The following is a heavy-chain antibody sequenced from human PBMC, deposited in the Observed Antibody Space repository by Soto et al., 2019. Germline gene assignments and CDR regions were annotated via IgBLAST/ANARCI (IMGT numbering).Heavy chain of an antibody. CDR2: IKQDGSEK. Sequence: PGGSLRLSRAASGFTFSSYWMSWVRQAPGKGLEWVANIKQDGSEKYYVDSVKGRFTISRDNAKNSLYLQMNSLRAEDTAVYYCARFGGRRDHYGMDVWGQGTTVTVSS. D-gene: IGHD1-26*01. CDR3: ARFGGRRDHYGMDV. V-gene: IGHV3-7*01. J-gene: IGHJ6*02. CDR1: GFTFSSYW.